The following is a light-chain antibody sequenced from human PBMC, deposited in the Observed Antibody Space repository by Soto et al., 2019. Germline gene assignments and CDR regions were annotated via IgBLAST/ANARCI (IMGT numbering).Light chain of an antibody. V-gene: IGLV2-14*01. CDR2: EVS. CDR3: SSYTNTTTLVV. CDR1: SSDVGGYNY. Sequence: QSVLTQPASVSGSPGQSITISCTGTSSDVGGYNYVSWYQHHPGKAPQLMIYEVSNRPSGVSNRFSGSKSGNTASLTISGLQAEDEADYYCSSYTNTTTLVVFGGGTKVTVL. J-gene: IGLJ2*01.